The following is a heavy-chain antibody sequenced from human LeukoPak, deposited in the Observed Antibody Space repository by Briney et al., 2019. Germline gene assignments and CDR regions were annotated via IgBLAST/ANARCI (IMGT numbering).Heavy chain of an antibody. CDR3: ARGGTSTWYSGDY. J-gene: IGHJ4*02. V-gene: IGHV4-59*01. D-gene: IGHD6-13*01. CDR1: GGSISSYY. CDR2: IYSSGSV. Sequence: SETLSLTCTVSGGSISSYYWNWIRQPPGKGLEGIGKIYSSGSVSYSPSLKSRGTISIDTSKNHFSLKRSSVTAADTAVCYCARGGTSTWYSGDYWGQGALVTVSS.